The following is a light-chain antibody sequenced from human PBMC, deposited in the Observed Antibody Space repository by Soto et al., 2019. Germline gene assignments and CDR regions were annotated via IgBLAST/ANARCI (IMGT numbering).Light chain of an antibody. CDR3: HQRSNWPLT. Sequence: EIVLTQSPATLSLSPGERATLSCRTSQSVRSYLAWYQQKPGQAPRLLIYDASNRATCVPARFSASGSGTDFTLTISSLDPEDFAVYYCHQRSNWPLTFGGGTKVEIK. CDR1: QSVRSY. V-gene: IGKV3-11*01. CDR2: DAS. J-gene: IGKJ4*01.